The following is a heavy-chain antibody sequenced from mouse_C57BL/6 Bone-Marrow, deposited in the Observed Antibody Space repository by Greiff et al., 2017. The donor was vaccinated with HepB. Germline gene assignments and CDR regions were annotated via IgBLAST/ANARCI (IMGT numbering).Heavy chain of an antibody. D-gene: IGHD1-1*02. V-gene: IGHV7-1*01. CDR1: GFTFSDFY. CDR2: SRNKANDYTT. CDR3: ARDGYYGEFDY. J-gene: IGHJ2*01. Sequence: EVQGVESGGGLVQSGRSLRLSCATSGFTFSDFYMEWVRQAPGKGLEWIAASRNKANDYTTEYSASVKGRFIVSRDTSQSILYLQMNALRAEDTASYYCARDGYYGEFDYWGQGTTLTVSS.